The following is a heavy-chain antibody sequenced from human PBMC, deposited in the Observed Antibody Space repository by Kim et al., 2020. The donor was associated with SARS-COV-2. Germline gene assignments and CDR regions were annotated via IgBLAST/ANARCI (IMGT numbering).Heavy chain of an antibody. Sequence: SLKSRVTISVDTTKNQFSLKLSSVTAADTAVYYCARGPECSSTSCYSFDYWGQGTLVTVSS. J-gene: IGHJ4*02. D-gene: IGHD2-2*01. V-gene: IGHV4-34*01. CDR3: ARGPECSSTSCYSFDY.